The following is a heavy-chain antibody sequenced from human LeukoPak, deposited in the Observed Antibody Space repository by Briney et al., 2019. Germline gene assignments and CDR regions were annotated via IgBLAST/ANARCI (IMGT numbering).Heavy chain of an antibody. Sequence: SVKVSCKASGGTFSSYAISWVRQAPGQGLEWMGRIIPILGIANYAQKFQGRVTITADKSTSTAYMELSSLRSEDTAVYYCASSGDSSGYYYYGMDVWGQGTTVTVSS. V-gene: IGHV1-69*04. CDR2: IIPILGIA. J-gene: IGHJ6*02. CDR1: GGTFSSYA. D-gene: IGHD3-22*01. CDR3: ASSGDSSGYYYYGMDV.